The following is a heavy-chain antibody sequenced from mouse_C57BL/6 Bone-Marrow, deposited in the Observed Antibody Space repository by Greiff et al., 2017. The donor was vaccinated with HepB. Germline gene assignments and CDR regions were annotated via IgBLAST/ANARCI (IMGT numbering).Heavy chain of an antibody. J-gene: IGHJ1*03. CDR1: GFTFSSYG. CDR2: ISSGGSYT. Sequence: EVMLVESGGDLVKPGGSLKLSCAASGFTFSSYGMSWVRQTPDKRLEWVATISSGGSYTYYPDSVKGRFTISKDNAKNTLYLQMSSLKSEDTAMYYCARLSYYNGSSYYWYFDVWGTGTTVTVSS. CDR3: ARLSYYNGSSYYWYFDV. D-gene: IGHD1-1*01. V-gene: IGHV5-6*01.